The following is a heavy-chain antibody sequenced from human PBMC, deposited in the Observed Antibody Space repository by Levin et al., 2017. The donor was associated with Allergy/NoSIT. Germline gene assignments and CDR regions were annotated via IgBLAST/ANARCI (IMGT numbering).Heavy chain of an antibody. D-gene: IGHD2-15*01. Sequence: ASVKVSCKASGGTFSSYAISWVRQAPGQGLEWMGGIIPIFGTANYAQKFQGRVTITADASTSTAYMELSSLRSEDTAVYYCARGVVVGYYYGMDVWGQGTTVTVSS. CDR3: ARGVVVGYYYGMDV. CDR2: IIPIFGTA. V-gene: IGHV1-69*13. J-gene: IGHJ6*02. CDR1: GGTFSSYA.